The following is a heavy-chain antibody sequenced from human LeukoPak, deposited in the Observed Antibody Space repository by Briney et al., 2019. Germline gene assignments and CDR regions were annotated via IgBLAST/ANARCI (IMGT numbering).Heavy chain of an antibody. J-gene: IGHJ6*03. V-gene: IGHV1-46*01. CDR2: INPSGGST. CDR3: ARVKVHGFWSDYYYMDV. D-gene: IGHD3-3*01. CDR1: GYTFTSYY. Sequence: GASVKVSCKASGYTFTSYYMHWVRQAPGQGLEWMGIINPSGGSTSYAQKFQGRVTMTRDTSTSTVYMELSSLRSEDTAVYYCARVKVHGFWSDYYYMDVWGKGTTVTVSS.